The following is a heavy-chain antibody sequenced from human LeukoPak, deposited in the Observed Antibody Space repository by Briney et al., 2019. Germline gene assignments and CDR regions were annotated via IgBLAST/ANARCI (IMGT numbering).Heavy chain of an antibody. J-gene: IGHJ4*02. CDR3: ARGRFAATIYFDY. V-gene: IGHV3-7*01. CDR2: IKQDGSEK. Sequence: PGGSLRFSCSASGFTFSSFWMSWLGQAPGKGRVGVANIKQDGSEKYYVDSVTGRFTISRDNAKNSLYLQMNSLRAEETAVYYCARGRFAATIYFDYWGQGTLVTVSS. CDR1: GFTFSSFW. D-gene: IGHD5-12*01.